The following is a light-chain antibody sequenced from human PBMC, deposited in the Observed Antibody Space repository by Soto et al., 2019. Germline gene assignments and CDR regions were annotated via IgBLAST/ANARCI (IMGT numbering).Light chain of an antibody. V-gene: IGKV1-9*01. CDR3: QQLNSFPLT. CDR1: QGIFSY. J-gene: IGKJ4*01. CDR2: AAS. Sequence: DIQLTQSPSFLSASIGDRVTLTCRASQGIFSYLAWYQQKPGKAPKLLISAASTLQSGVPSRFSGSGSGTEFTLTISSLQPEDCATYYCQQLNSFPLTFGGGTKVEIK.